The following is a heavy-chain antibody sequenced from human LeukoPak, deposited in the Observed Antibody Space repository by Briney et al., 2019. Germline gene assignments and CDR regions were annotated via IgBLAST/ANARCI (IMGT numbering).Heavy chain of an antibody. D-gene: IGHD2-2*01. CDR1: GFTFSSYA. Sequence: GGSLRLSCAASGFTFSSYAMSWVRQAPGKGLEWVSAISGSGGSTYYADSVKGRFTISRVNSKNTLYLQMNSLRAEDTAVYYCAKGGIYCSSTSCPRPFDYWGQGTLVTVSS. V-gene: IGHV3-23*01. CDR2: ISGSGGST. CDR3: AKGGIYCSSTSCPRPFDY. J-gene: IGHJ4*02.